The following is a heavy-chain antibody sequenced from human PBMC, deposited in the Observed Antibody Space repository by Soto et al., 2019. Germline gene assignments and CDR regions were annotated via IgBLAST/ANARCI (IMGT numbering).Heavy chain of an antibody. CDR2: MYSGST. Sequence: QVQLQESGPGLVKPSETLSLICTVSGGYFSSYYWSWIRQTPGKGLEWIGYMYSGSTYYNPSLKSRVTFSLDTSKNQFSLKLSSVTAADTAVYYCARDRVSYSGDYPYYYGMDVWCQGTTVTVSS. V-gene: IGHV4-59*01. CDR3: ARDRVSYSGDYPYYYGMDV. CDR1: GGYFSSYY. J-gene: IGHJ6*02. D-gene: IGHD4-17*01.